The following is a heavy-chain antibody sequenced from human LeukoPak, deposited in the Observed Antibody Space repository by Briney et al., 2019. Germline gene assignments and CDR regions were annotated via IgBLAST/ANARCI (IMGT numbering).Heavy chain of an antibody. CDR1: GFTFDDYA. CDR3: AKGTSPGVDFGVVIPTYFDY. Sequence: GGSLRLSCAASGFTFDDYAMHWVRQAPGKGLEWVSGISWNSGSIGYADSVKGRFTISRDNAKNSLYLQMNSLRAEDMALYYCAKGTSPGVDFGVVIPTYFDYWGQGTLVTVSS. D-gene: IGHD3-3*01. J-gene: IGHJ4*02. V-gene: IGHV3-9*03. CDR2: ISWNSGSI.